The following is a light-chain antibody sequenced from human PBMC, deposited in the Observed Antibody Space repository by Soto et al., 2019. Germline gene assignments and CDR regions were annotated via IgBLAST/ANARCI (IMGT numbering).Light chain of an antibody. V-gene: IGKV1-5*03. CDR1: QSISSW. J-gene: IGKJ1*01. Sequence: DIQMTQSPSTLSAPVGARVTITCRASQSISSWLAWYQQKPGKAPKLLIYKASSLESGVPSRFSGSGSGTEFTLTISSLQPDDGATYYCHQYNSYSRAFGQGTKVDI. CDR2: KAS. CDR3: HQYNSYSRA.